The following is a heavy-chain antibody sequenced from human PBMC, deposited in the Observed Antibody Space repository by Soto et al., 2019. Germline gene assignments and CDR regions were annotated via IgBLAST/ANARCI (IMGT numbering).Heavy chain of an antibody. CDR3: ARRPVVGATFDC. Sequence: QVQLVQSGAEVKKPGASVKVSCKASGYTFTSYGISWVRQAPGQGLEWMGWISAYNGNTNYAQKLQGRVTMTTDTATGTAYMELRSLRAEDAAVYYCARRPVVGATFDCWGQGTLVTVSS. J-gene: IGHJ5*01. CDR2: ISAYNGNT. V-gene: IGHV1-18*01. CDR1: GYTFTSYG. D-gene: IGHD1-26*01.